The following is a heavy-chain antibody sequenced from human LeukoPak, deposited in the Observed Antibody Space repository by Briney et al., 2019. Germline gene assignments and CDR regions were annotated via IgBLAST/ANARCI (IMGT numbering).Heavy chain of an antibody. V-gene: IGHV4-31*03. CDR1: GGSVSSGDYY. CDR3: AXXRXGSHYYFDY. J-gene: IGHJ4*02. CDR2: IYHSGST. D-gene: IGHD3-10*01. Sequence: SETLSLTCTVSGGSVSSGDYYWGWIRQHPGKGLEWIGYIYHSGSTYYNPSLKSRVSISVDTSKNQFSLKLSSVTAADAAVYYCAXXRXGSHYYFDYWGQGTLVTVSS.